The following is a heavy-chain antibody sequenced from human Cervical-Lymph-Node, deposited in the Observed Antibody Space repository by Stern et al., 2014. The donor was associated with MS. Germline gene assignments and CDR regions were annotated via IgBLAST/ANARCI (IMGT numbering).Heavy chain of an antibody. CDR2: IYYSGST. V-gene: IGHV4-59*01. Sequence: VQLEESDPGLVKPSETLSLTCTVSGGSISSYYWSWIRQPPGKGLEWVGYIYYSGSTNYNTSLKSRVTISVDTSKNQFSLKLSSVTAADTAVYYCARGAGWFDPWGQGTLVTVSS. CDR1: GGSISSYY. CDR3: ARGAGWFDP. J-gene: IGHJ5*02.